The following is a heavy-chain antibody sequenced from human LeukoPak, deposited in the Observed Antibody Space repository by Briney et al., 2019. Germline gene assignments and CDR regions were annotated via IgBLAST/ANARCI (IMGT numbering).Heavy chain of an antibody. V-gene: IGHV3-64*01. J-gene: IGHJ3*02. CDR1: GFTFSSYA. CDR3: ARQAVTTEGAFDI. Sequence: GGSLRLSCAASGFTFSSYAMHWVRQAPGKGLEYVSAISSNGGSTYYANSVKGRFTISRDNSKNTLYLQMGSLRAEDKAVYYCARQAVTTEGAFDIWGQGTMVTVSS. CDR2: ISSNGGST. D-gene: IGHD4-17*01.